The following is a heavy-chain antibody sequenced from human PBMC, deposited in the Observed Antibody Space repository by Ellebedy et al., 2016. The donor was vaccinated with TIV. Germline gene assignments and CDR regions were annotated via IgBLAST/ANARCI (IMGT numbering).Heavy chain of an antibody. J-gene: IGHJ1*01. V-gene: IGHV3-48*04. CDR2: ISSTSSTI. D-gene: IGHD5-18*01. CDR3: ARGVDTALVEHFQH. CDR1: GFTFSTYT. Sequence: LGGSLRLSCAASGFTFSTYTMNWVRQAPGKGLEWVSYISSTSSTIYYADSVRGRFAISRDNAKNSLYLQMNSLRAEDTALYYCARGVDTALVEHFQHWGQGTLVTVSS.